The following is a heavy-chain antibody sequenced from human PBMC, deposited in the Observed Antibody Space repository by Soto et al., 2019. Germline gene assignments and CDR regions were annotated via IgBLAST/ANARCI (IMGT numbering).Heavy chain of an antibody. CDR1: GYTFSNYG. D-gene: IGHD2-2*01. J-gene: IGHJ5*02. CDR3: ARVVPGAEAWFGP. V-gene: IGHV1-18*01. Sequence: ASVKVSCKTSGYTFSNYGITWVRQAPGQPLEWLGWISLYSDGTNYAQKFQGRVSMTTDTSTTTAYMELRSLRSDDTAVYYCARVVPGAEAWFGPWGQGTQATVS. CDR2: ISLYSDGT.